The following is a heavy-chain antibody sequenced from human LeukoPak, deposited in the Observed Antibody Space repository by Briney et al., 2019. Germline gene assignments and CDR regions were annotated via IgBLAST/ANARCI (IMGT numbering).Heavy chain of an antibody. CDR1: GFTFSNAW. CDR2: IDTSSSTM. D-gene: IGHD7-27*01. Sequence: GGSLRLSCAASGFTFSNAWMTWVRQAPGKGLEWISYIDTSSSTMYYADSVMGRFTISRDNAKESLYLQMNSLRDEDTAVYYCAREDDSWGPNNLDLWGQGTMVTVSS. CDR3: AREDDSWGPNNLDL. J-gene: IGHJ3*01. V-gene: IGHV3-48*02.